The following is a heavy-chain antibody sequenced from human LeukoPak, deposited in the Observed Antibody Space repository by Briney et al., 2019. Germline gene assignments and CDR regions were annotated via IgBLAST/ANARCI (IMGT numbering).Heavy chain of an antibody. CDR1: GFTLTSYA. CDR3: AKDPYQTYREYGSARPDY. Sequence: GGSLRLSYTAAGFTLTSYAMSWVRQAPGKGLEWVSAISGSGGSTYYADSVKGRFTISRDNSKNTLYLQMNSLRAEDTAVYYCAKDPYQTYREYGSARPDYWGQGTLVTVSS. J-gene: IGHJ4*02. V-gene: IGHV3-23*01. D-gene: IGHD3-10*01. CDR2: ISGSGGST.